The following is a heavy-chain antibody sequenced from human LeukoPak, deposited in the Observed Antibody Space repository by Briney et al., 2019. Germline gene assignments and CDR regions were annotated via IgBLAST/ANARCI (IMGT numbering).Heavy chain of an antibody. Sequence: GGSPRLSCAASGFTFSSYGMHWVRRAPGKGLEWVAVISYDGSNKYYADSVKGRFTISRDNSKNTLYLQMNSLRAEDTAVYYCARVWVLVHIDYWGQGTLVTVSS. D-gene: IGHD2-8*02. V-gene: IGHV3-30*03. CDR2: ISYDGSNK. J-gene: IGHJ4*02. CDR1: GFTFSSYG. CDR3: ARVWVLVHIDY.